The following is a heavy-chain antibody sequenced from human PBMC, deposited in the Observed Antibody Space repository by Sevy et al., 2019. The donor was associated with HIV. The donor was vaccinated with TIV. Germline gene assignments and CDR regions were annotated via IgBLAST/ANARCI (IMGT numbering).Heavy chain of an antibody. CDR2: ISYDGSNK. D-gene: IGHD3-10*01. CDR3: ARDRGSGKNVFFDY. Sequence: HLGGSLRLSCAASGFTFSSYAMHWVRQAPGKGLEWVALISYDGSNKYYADSVKGRFTISRDNSKNTLYLQMNSLRTEDTAVYYCARDRGSGKNVFFDYWGQGTLVTVSS. V-gene: IGHV3-30-3*01. J-gene: IGHJ4*02. CDR1: GFTFSSYA.